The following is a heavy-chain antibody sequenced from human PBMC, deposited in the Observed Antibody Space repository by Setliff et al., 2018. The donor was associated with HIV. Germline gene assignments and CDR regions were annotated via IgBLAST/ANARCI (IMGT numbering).Heavy chain of an antibody. Sequence: SETLSLTCTVSGGSIRNEDYFWSWIRQPAGKGLEWIGRFYTSGSTNYNPPFKSRVTISEGTAENQFSLKLSSVTAADTAVYYCASHRDSSGWYGDYYYYMEVWRKGTTVTLS. CDR2: FYTSGST. CDR3: ASHRDSSGWYGDYYYYMEV. V-gene: IGHV4-61*02. D-gene: IGHD6-13*01. J-gene: IGHJ6*03. CDR1: GGSIRNEDYF.